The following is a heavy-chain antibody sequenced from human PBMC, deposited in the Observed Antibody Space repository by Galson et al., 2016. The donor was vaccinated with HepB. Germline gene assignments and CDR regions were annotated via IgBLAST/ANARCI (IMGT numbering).Heavy chain of an antibody. CDR2: ISDSGGST. Sequence: SLRLSCAASGFTFSNYAMSWVRQAPGKGLEWVSGISDSGGSTYFAGSVMGRFTISRDNSKNTLYLQMNSLRVDDTAVYYCAKGTTLQVHFGYFDHWGQGTLVTVSS. D-gene: IGHD1/OR15-1a*01. V-gene: IGHV3-23*01. J-gene: IGHJ4*02. CDR1: GFTFSNYA. CDR3: AKGTTLQVHFGYFDH.